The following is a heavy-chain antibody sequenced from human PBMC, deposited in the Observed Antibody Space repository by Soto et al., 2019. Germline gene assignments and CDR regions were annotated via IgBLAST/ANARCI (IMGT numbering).Heavy chain of an antibody. V-gene: IGHV3-30-3*01. CDR3: ARPHIQFACNDDFDI. CDR2: ISYEGGNK. Sequence: QVQLVESGGGVVQPGWSLRLSCAAFGFTFDDYSMHWVRQAPGKGLEWVALISYEGGNKYYADSVKGRFTISRDNEKNTLILEVNSVKTEDTGTYYCARPHIQFACNDDFDIFDHGTTVPVSS. D-gene: IGHD3-10*01. J-gene: IGHJ3*02. CDR1: GFTFDDYS.